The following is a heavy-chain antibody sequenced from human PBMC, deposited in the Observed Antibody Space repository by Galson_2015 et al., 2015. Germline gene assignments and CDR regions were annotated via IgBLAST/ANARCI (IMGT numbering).Heavy chain of an antibody. CDR3: VRSIGVARIDY. J-gene: IGHJ4*02. D-gene: IGHD2-15*01. CDR1: GGSINSTSHY. CDR2: IFYSGIT. Sequence: SETLSLTCTVSGGSINSTSHYWGWIRQPPGKGMEWIGSIFYSGITFYNLSLRSRVTISVDTTKNQFSLRLTSLTAANTSIYYCVRSIGVARIDYWGQGTLVTVSS. V-gene: IGHV4-39*01.